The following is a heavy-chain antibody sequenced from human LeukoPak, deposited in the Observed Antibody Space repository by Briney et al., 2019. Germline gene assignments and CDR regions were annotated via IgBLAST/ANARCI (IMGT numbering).Heavy chain of an antibody. J-gene: IGHJ2*01. D-gene: IGHD2-2*01. CDR2: IYYSGTT. CDR1: GDSISSSSYY. Sequence: SETLSLTCTVSGDSISSSSYYWDWIRQPPGKGLEWIGRIYYSGTTYYSPSLKSRATISVDTSKNHFSLKLSSVTAADTAVYYCARHSVIVPAASRYFDLWGRGTLLTVSS. V-gene: IGHV4-39*01. CDR3: ARHSVIVPAASRYFDL.